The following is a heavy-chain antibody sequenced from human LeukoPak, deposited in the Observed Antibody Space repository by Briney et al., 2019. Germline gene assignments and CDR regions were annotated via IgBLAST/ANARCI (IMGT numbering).Heavy chain of an antibody. Sequence: SVKVSCKTSGVTFSNNSITWVRQAPGQGLEWMGGIIPILRSASYAQKFRGRLRMTSDESTTTAYMELSSLTSDDTAMYFCARARTSIRFTDSFDMWSQGTLVTVSS. J-gene: IGHJ3*02. D-gene: IGHD2/OR15-2a*01. CDR2: IIPILRSA. CDR3: ARARTSIRFTDSFDM. CDR1: GVTFSNNS. V-gene: IGHV1-69*16.